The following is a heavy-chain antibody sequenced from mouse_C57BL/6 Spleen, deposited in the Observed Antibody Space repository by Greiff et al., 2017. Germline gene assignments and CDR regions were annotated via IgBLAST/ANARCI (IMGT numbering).Heavy chain of an antibody. CDR2: IYPGDGDT. J-gene: IGHJ3*01. D-gene: IGHD2-4*01. Sequence: QVQLKESGAELVKPGASVKISCKASGYAFSSYWMNWVKQRPGKGLEWIGQIYPGDGDTNYNGKFKGKATLTADKSSSTAYMQLSSLTSEDSAVYFCASQEYYDYEFAYWGQGTLVTVSA. CDR1: GYAFSSYW. V-gene: IGHV1-80*01. CDR3: ASQEYYDYEFAY.